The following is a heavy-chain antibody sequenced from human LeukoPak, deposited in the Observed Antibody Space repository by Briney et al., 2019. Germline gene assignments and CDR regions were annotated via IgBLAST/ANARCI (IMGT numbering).Heavy chain of an antibody. CDR1: GYTFTSYG. D-gene: IGHD6-19*01. CDR3: ARELGYSSGFLDFDY. CDR2: ISAYNGNT. V-gene: IGHV1-18*01. Sequence: ASVKVSCKASGYTFTSYGISWVQQAPGQGLEWMGWISAYNGNTNYAQKLQGRVTMTTDTSTSTAYMELRSLRSDDTAVYYCARELGYSSGFLDFDYWGQGTLVTVSS. J-gene: IGHJ4*02.